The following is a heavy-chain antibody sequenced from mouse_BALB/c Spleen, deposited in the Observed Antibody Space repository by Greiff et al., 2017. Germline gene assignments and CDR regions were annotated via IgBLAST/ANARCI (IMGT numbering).Heavy chain of an antibody. D-gene: IGHD2-4*01. J-gene: IGHJ2*01. V-gene: IGHV1-22*01. CDR3: AREGGNDYDDYFDY. CDR2: NKPNNGGT. Sequence: VQLQQSGPELVKPGASVKISCKTSGYTLTEYTMHWGKQSHGKSLEWIGGNKPNNGGTSYNQKFKGKATLTVDKSSSTAYMELRSLTSEDSAVYYCAREGGNDYDDYFDYWGQGTTLTVSS. CDR1: GYTLTEYT.